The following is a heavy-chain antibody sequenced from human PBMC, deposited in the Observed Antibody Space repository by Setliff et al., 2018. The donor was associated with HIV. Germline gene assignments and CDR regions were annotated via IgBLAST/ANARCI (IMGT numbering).Heavy chain of an antibody. V-gene: IGHV3-20*04. CDR1: GFDFLDYG. CDR2: IPWNDDGT. D-gene: IGHD6-13*01. Sequence: GGSLRLSCATSGFDFLDYGVSWVRQAPGKGLEWVASIPWNDDGTQYVDSVKGRFTISRDNAKNSVYLQMNSLRAEDTALYYCARGLSAAASGLDPFDFWGQGTMVTVSS. J-gene: IGHJ3*01. CDR3: ARGLSAAASGLDPFDF.